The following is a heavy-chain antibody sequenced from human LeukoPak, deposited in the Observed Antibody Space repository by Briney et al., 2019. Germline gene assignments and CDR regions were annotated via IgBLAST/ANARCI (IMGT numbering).Heavy chain of an antibody. CDR2: ISWNSGSI. CDR1: GFTFDDYA. Sequence: GGSLRLSCAASGFTFDDYAMHWLRQAPGKGLEGVSGISWNSGSIGYADSVKGRFTISRDNAKNSLYLQMNSLRAEDTALYYCAKDLHSGYDSPPIFDYWGQGTLVTVSS. CDR3: AKDLHSGYDSPPIFDY. V-gene: IGHV3-9*01. D-gene: IGHD5-12*01. J-gene: IGHJ4*02.